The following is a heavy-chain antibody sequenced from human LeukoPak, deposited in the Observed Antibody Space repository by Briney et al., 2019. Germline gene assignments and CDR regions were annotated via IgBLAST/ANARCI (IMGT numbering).Heavy chain of an antibody. V-gene: IGHV3-23*01. CDR3: AKYCSGGNCYSGLY. CDR2: FSSGGGST. Sequence: GGSLRLSCAASGFTFSSYAMTWVRQAPGKGLEWVSTFSSGGGSTCYADSVKGRFTISRDSSKNTLFLQMNSLSAEDTAVYYCAKYCSGGNCYSGLYWGQGTLVTVSS. J-gene: IGHJ4*02. CDR1: GFTFSSYA. D-gene: IGHD2-15*01.